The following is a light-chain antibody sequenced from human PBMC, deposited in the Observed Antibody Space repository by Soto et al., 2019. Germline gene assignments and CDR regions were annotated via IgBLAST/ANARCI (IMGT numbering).Light chain of an antibody. V-gene: IGKV3-20*01. CDR3: QQSGTSPGT. CDR2: GAS. J-gene: IGKJ1*01. Sequence: WYQQKPGQAPTLLIFGASSRATGIPDRFSGSASGTDFTLTISALQREDFAVYYCQQSGTSPGTFGQGTKVDIK.